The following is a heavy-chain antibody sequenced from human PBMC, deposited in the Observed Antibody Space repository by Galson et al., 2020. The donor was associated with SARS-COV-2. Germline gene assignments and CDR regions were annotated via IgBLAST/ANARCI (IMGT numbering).Heavy chain of an antibody. CDR1: GFTVSSNY. V-gene: IGHV3-53*01. CDR3: ARDQELEPRQGYYYYYGMDV. Sequence: GGSLRLSCAASGFTVSSNYMSWVRQAPGKGLEWVSVIYSGGSTYYADSVKGRFTISRDNSKNTLYLQMNSLRAEDTAVYYCARDQELEPRQGYYYYYGMDVWCQGTTVTVSS. J-gene: IGHJ6*02. D-gene: IGHD1-1*01. CDR2: IYSGGST.